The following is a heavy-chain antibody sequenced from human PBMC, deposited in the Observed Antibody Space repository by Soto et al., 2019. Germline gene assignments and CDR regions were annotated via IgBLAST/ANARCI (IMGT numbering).Heavy chain of an antibody. Sequence: QVQLVQSGAEVKTPGSSVKVSCKASGGIFTRYDIRWVRQAPGQGIEWMGAIIPIFGTANYAQKFQGRVTITADATTSTAYMELSSLRSEDTAMYYCAINEGRDVSTFDYWGQGTLVTVSS. CDR3: AINEGRDVSTFDY. J-gene: IGHJ4*02. CDR2: IIPIFGTA. CDR1: GGIFTRYD. D-gene: IGHD3-10*02. V-gene: IGHV1-69*01.